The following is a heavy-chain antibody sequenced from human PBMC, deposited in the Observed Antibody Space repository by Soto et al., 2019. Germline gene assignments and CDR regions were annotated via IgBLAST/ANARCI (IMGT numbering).Heavy chain of an antibody. CDR3: ARGGCSGNSCYPINYFYYGMYV. J-gene: IGHJ6*02. CDR1: GGSISSGGYF. CDR2: IYYSGTT. V-gene: IGHV4-31*03. Sequence: SETLSLTCNVSGGSISSGGYFWSWIRQHPGKGLEWIGNIYYSGTTYYNPSLKSRVTISLDTSKNQFSLKLSSVTAADTAVYYCARGGCSGNSCYPINYFYYGMYVWGQGTSVTVSS. D-gene: IGHD2-15*01.